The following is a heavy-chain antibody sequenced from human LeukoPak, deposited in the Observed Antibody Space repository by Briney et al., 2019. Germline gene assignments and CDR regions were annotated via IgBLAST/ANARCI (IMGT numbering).Heavy chain of an antibody. D-gene: IGHD1-26*01. CDR1: GFTFSSYS. CDR3: AARSSGNPYF. Sequence: GGSLRLSCAASGFTFSSYSMNWVRQAPGKGLEWGSYISGSSSTIYYADSVKGRFTISRDNAENSLYLQMNSLRVEDTAVYYCAARSSGNPYFWGQGTLVTVSS. CDR2: ISGSSSTI. J-gene: IGHJ4*02. V-gene: IGHV3-48*04.